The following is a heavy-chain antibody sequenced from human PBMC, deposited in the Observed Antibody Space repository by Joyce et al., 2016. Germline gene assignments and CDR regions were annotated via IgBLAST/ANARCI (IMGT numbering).Heavy chain of an antibody. Sequence: QVQLVQSGAEVKEPGSSVKVSCKASGVTFSSYAITWVRQAPGQGLEWMGGISPIFGTANYARKCQGRVTITADESTSTAYMELSSLRSEDTAVYYCARGSFCSGTSCYSVLFYWGQGTLVTVSS. CDR3: ARGSFCSGTSCYSVLFY. J-gene: IGHJ4*02. D-gene: IGHD2-15*01. CDR1: GVTFSSYA. CDR2: ISPIFGTA. V-gene: IGHV1-69*01.